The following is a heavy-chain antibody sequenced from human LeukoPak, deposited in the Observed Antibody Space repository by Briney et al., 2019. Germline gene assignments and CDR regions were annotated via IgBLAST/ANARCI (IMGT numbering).Heavy chain of an antibody. V-gene: IGHV1-24*01. D-gene: IGHD2-15*01. CDR1: GYTLTELS. J-gene: IGHJ4*02. CDR2: FDPEDGET. CDR3: ATAIVVVVAATTYLDY. Sequence: ASVNVSCMVSGYTLTELSMHWVRPAPGKGLEWMGGFDPEDGETIYARKFQGRVTMTEDTSTDTAYMELSSLRSEDTAVYYCATAIVVVVAATTYLDYWGQRTLVTVSS.